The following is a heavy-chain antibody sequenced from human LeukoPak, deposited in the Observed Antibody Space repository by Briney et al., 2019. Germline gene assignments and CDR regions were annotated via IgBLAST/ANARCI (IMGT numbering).Heavy chain of an antibody. Sequence: PSETLSLTCTVSGGSISSGSYYWTWIRQPAGKGLEWIGRMYTSGGTNYNPSLKSRVTISVDTSKNQFSLKLSSVTAADTAVYYCARGDYCDSSTVWFDPWGQGTLVTVSS. CDR2: MYTSGGT. D-gene: IGHD3-22*01. CDR1: GGSISSGSYY. J-gene: IGHJ5*02. V-gene: IGHV4-61*02. CDR3: ARGDYCDSSTVWFDP.